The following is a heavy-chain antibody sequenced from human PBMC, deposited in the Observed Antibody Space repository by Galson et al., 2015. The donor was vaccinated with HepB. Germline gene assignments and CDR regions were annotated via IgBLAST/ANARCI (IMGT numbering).Heavy chain of an antibody. V-gene: IGHV3-30-3*01. J-gene: IGHJ4*02. D-gene: IGHD4-23*01. CDR1: GFTFSSYA. Sequence: SLRLSCAAPGFTFSSYAMHWVRQAPGKGLEWVAVISYDGSNKYYADSVKGRFTISRDNSKNTLYLQMNSLRAEDTAVYYCARDETTVVPRTPDYWGQGTLVTVSS. CDR3: ARDETTVVPRTPDY. CDR2: ISYDGSNK.